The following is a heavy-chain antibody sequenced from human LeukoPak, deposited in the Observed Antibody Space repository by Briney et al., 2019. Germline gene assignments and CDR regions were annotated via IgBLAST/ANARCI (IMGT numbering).Heavy chain of an antibody. J-gene: IGHJ4*02. CDR3: ARTVGTHRFDY. Sequence: ETLSLTCTVSGGSISSRSYYWGWIRQPPGKELEWIGSIYYSGETHYNPSLHSRVVMSVDTSNNYFSLKLASVTAPDTAVYYCARTVGTHRFDYWGQGTLVTVSS. CDR2: IYYSGET. CDR1: GGSISSRSYY. V-gene: IGHV4-39*02. D-gene: IGHD4-23*01.